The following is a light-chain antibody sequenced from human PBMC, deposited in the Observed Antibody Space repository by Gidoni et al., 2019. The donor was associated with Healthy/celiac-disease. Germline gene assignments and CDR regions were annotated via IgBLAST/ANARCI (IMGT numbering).Light chain of an antibody. CDR1: QGISSY. CDR3: QQGA. CDR2: AAS. Sequence: DIQLTQSPSFLSASVGDRVTITCRASQGISSYLAWYQQKPGKAPKLLIYAASTLQSGVPSRFSGSGSGTEFTLTISSPQPEDFASYYCQQGAFGPGTKVDIK. V-gene: IGKV1-9*01. J-gene: IGKJ3*01.